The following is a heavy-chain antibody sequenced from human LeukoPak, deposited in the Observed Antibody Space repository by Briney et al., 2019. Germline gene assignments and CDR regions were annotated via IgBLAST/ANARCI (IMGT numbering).Heavy chain of an antibody. CDR2: IYYSGST. CDR1: GGSLSSSSYY. J-gene: IGHJ4*02. CDR3: ARDLH. Sequence: SETLSLTCTVSGGSLSSSSYYWGWIRQPPGKGLEWIGGIYYSGSTYYNPSLKSRVTISVDTSKNQFSLKLSSVTAADTAVYYCARDLHWGQGTLVTVSS. V-gene: IGHV4-39*02.